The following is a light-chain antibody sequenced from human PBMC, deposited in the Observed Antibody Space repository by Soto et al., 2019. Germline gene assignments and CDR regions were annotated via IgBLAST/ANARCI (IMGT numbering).Light chain of an antibody. J-gene: IGLJ2*01. Sequence: QSALTQPASVSGSPGQSITISCTGTRSDVGGYNYVSWYQQHPGKAPKLIIYDVSNRPAGVSNRFSGSKSGNTASPTVSGLQADDEADYYCSSYSSSSAVAFGGGTKLTVL. CDR3: SSYSSSSAVA. CDR1: RSDVGGYNY. CDR2: DVS. V-gene: IGLV2-14*01.